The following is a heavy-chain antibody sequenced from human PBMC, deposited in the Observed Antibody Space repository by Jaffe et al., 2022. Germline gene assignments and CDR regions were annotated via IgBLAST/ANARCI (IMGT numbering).Heavy chain of an antibody. Sequence: QVQLQESGPGLVNPSGTLSLTCAVSGASISSTKWWSWVRQPPGKGLEWIGEIYRDGNTKYNPSLKSRVSISVDKSKNQFSLKLSSVTAADTAVYYCATDVTGDDYKIWGQGTMVTVSS. V-gene: IGHV4-4*02. CDR1: GASISSTKW. D-gene: IGHD2-21*01. J-gene: IGHJ3*02. CDR2: IYRDGNT. CDR3: ATDVTGDDYKI.